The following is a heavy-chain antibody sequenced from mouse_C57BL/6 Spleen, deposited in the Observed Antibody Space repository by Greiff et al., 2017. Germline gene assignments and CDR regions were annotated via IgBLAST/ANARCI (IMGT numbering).Heavy chain of an antibody. J-gene: IGHJ2*01. D-gene: IGHD3-2*02. CDR2: IDPANGNT. V-gene: IGHV14-3*01. Sequence: VHVKQSVAELVRPGASVKLSCTASGFNIKNTYMHWVKQRPEQGLEWIGRIDPANGNTKYAPKFQGKATITADTSSNTAYLQLSSLASEDTAIYCCAFQTAQATEVDWGQGATLTVAS. CDR1: GFNIKNTY. CDR3: AFQTAQATEVD.